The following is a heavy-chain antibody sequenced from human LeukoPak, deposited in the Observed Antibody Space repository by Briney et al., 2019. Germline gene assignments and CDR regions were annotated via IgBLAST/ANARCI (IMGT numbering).Heavy chain of an antibody. CDR3: AKDFHFYCSSTSCYGGNPPYVDP. CDR1: GFTFSAYD. Sequence: GGSLRLSCAGSGFTFSAYDLSWVRQAQGQGLEWVAAISRSGSTPYYTASVKGRFTVSRDNSKNTLYLQMNSLRAEDTAVYYCAKDFHFYCSSTSCYGGNPPYVDPWGQGTLVTVSS. D-gene: IGHD2-2*01. CDR2: ISRSGSTP. V-gene: IGHV3-23*01. J-gene: IGHJ5*02.